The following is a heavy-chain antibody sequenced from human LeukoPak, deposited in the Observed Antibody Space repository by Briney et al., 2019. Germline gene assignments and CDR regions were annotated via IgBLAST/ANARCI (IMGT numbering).Heavy chain of an antibody. CDR1: GGSISSYY. Sequence: SETLSLTCTVSGGSISSYYWSWIRQPPGKGLEWIGEVNHSGSTNYNPSLKSRVTISVDTSKNQFSLKLSSVTAADTAVYYCARGYWFDPWGQGTLVTVSS. CDR3: ARGYWFDP. CDR2: VNHSGST. J-gene: IGHJ5*02. V-gene: IGHV4-34*01.